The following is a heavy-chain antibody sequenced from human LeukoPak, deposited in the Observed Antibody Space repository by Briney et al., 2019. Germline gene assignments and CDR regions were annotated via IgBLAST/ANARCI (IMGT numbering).Heavy chain of an antibody. V-gene: IGHV4-38-2*01. J-gene: IGHJ6*04. D-gene: IGHD3-10*01. CDR3: ARASGSYGSGSYYYYGMDV. CDR1: GYSISSGYY. CDR2: IFHSGST. Sequence: SETLSLTCAVSGYSISSGYYWGWIRQPPGQGLEWIGSIFHSGSTYYNPSLKSRVNMSEDTSKNQISLKLSSVTATDTAVYYCARASGSYGSGSYYYYGMDVWGKGTTVTVSS.